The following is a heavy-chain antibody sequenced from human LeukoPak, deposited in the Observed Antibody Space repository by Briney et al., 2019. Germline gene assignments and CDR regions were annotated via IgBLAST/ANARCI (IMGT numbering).Heavy chain of an antibody. CDR3: ARDVTMVRGVIRRSGNDAFDI. J-gene: IGHJ3*02. CDR2: ISSSGSTI. Sequence: GGSLRLSCAASGFTFSDYYMSWIRQAPGKGLEWVSYISSSGSTIYYADSVKGRFTISRDNAKNSPYLQMNSLRAEDTAVYYCARDVTMVRGVIRRSGNDAFDIWGQGTMVTVSS. CDR1: GFTFSDYY. D-gene: IGHD3-10*01. V-gene: IGHV3-11*01.